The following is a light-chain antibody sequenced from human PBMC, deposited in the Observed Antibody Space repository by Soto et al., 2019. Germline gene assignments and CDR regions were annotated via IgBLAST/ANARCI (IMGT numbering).Light chain of an antibody. CDR3: QQYNSYPGA. J-gene: IGKJ1*01. CDR1: QSISSW. CDR2: DAY. Sequence: DIQMTQSPSTLSASVGDRVTITCRASQSISSWLAWYQQKPGKAPKLLIYDAYSLESGVQSRFSGSGSGTEFTLTISSLQPDDFASYTCQQYNSYPGAFGQGTKVDIK. V-gene: IGKV1-5*01.